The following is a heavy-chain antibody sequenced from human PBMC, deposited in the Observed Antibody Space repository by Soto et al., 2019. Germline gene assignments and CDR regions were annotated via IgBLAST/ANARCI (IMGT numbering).Heavy chain of an antibody. CDR2: ISGSGGST. CDR3: AKDRQWELLAPFDY. V-gene: IGHV3-23*01. Sequence: PGGSLRLSCAAPGFTFSSYAMSWVRQAPGKGLEWVSAISGSGGSTYYADSVKGRFTISRDNSKNTLYLQMNSLRAEDTAVYYCAKDRQWELLAPFDYWGQGTLVTVSS. J-gene: IGHJ4*02. CDR1: GFTFSSYA. D-gene: IGHD1-26*01.